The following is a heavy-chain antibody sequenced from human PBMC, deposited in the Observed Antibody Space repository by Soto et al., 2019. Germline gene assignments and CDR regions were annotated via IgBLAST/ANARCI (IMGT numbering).Heavy chain of an antibody. D-gene: IGHD1-26*01. V-gene: IGHV1-69*12. CDR3: AKAAGAAVKS. J-gene: IGHJ4*01. CDR2: IFPLVAMV. Sequence: QVHLVQSGAEMKKPGSSVKVSCKVSGGDLTNSGISWVRQAPGQGLEWMGGIFPLVAMVDYSQKFQGRVTITADESTNTAYMDLGRLRSEDTAVYYCAKAAGAAVKSWGHGNVVIVSS. CDR1: GGDLTNSG.